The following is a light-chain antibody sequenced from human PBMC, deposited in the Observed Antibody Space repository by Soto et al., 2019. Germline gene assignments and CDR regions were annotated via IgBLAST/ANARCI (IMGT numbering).Light chain of an antibody. CDR3: QQYGSSPPIT. CDR1: QGISNY. J-gene: IGKJ5*01. CDR2: AAS. Sequence: DIQMTQSASSLSASLGDRVTITCGASQGISNYLAWYQQKPGKVPKLLIYAASTLQSGVPSRFSGSGSATDFTLTISSLQPEDVAVYYCQQYGSSPPITFGQGTRLEIK. V-gene: IGKV1-27*01.